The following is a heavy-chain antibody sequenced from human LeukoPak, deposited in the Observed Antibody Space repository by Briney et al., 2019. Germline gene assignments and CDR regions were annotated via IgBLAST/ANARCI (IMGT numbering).Heavy chain of an antibody. CDR3: AREVKYGSGPFGFAY. CDR2: IYCSGST. V-gene: IGHV4-30-4*08. D-gene: IGHD3-10*01. Sequence: SQTLSLTCTVSGGSICSGDYYWSWIRQPPGKGLEWIGYIYCSGSTYYNPSLKSRVTISVDTSKNQFSLKLSSVTAADTAVYYCAREVKYGSGPFGFAYWGQGTLVTVSS. CDR1: GGSICSGDYY. J-gene: IGHJ4*02.